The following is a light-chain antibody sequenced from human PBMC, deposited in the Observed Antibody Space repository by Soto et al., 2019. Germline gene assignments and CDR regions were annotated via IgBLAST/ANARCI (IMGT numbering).Light chain of an antibody. Sequence: DIPLTQSPSFLSASVGDRVTITCRASQGIAGFLAWYQQKPGKAPILLIYGASTLQSGVPSRFSGSGSGTEFTLTINNLQPEDFATYYCHQLNDYPFGGGTKVDIK. J-gene: IGKJ4*01. V-gene: IGKV1-9*01. CDR2: GAS. CDR3: HQLNDYP. CDR1: QGIAGF.